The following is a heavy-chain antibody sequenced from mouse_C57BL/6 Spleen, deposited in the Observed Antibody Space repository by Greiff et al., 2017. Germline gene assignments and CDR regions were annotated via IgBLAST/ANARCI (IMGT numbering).Heavy chain of an antibody. Sequence: MPGQGLEWFGEIDPSASSTNYNQKFKGKSTLTVDKSSSTACMQLSSLTSEDSAVYYCERRGTAQAPCAYWGQGTLVTVSA. CDR3: ERRGTAQAPCAY. D-gene: IGHD3-2*02. CDR2: IDPSASST. V-gene: IGHV1-69*01. J-gene: IGHJ3*01.